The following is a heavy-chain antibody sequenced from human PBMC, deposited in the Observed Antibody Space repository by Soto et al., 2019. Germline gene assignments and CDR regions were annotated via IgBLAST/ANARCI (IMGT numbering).Heavy chain of an antibody. CDR3: AREQWGFDS. CDR2: IYYTGNS. V-gene: IGHV4-31*03. CDR1: GGSITTNGHY. D-gene: IGHD6-19*01. J-gene: IGHJ4*02. Sequence: QVQLQESGPELVKPSQTLSLTCSVSGGSITTNGHYWTWIRQHPGQGLEWIAYIYYTGNSYLNPSLKSRLSISLDTSKNQFSLELRSVTAADTAVYYCAREQWGFDSWGQGTLVTVSS.